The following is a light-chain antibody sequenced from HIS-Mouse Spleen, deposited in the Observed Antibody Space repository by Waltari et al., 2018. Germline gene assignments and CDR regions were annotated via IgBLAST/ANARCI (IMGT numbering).Light chain of an antibody. Sequence: SYELTQPPSVSVSPGQTARITCSGDALPKQHAYWYQQKSGTAPVLLSYEDSKRPSGIPERFSGSSSGTMATLTISGAQVEDEADYYCYSTDSSGNHRVFGGGTKLTVL. CDR3: YSTDSSGNHRV. CDR1: ALPKQH. V-gene: IGLV3-10*01. J-gene: IGLJ2*01. CDR2: EDS.